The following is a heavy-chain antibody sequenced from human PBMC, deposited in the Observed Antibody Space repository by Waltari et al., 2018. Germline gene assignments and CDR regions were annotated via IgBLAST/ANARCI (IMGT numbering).Heavy chain of an antibody. CDR3: ARGPSVVTANTDY. D-gene: IGHD2-21*02. CDR2: ISSRSSTI. CDR1: VFTFSSYS. J-gene: IGHJ4*02. V-gene: IGHV3-48*01. Sequence: EVQLVESGGGLVQPGGSLRLSCAASVFTFSSYSMNWVRQAHGKGLEWVSYISSRSSTIYYADSVKGRFTISRDNAKNSLYLQMNSLRAEDTAVYYCARGPSVVTANTDYWGQGTLVTVSS.